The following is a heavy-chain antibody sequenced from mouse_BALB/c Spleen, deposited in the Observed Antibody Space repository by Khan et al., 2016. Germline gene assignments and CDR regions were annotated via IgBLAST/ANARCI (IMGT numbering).Heavy chain of an antibody. Sequence: VQLQQSGPELVKPGASVKMSCKASGYTFTSYVIHWVKQKPGQGLEWIGYFNPYNDGTKYNEKFKGRATLTSDKSYSTAYMELSSLTSEDSAVFYCTREYGNLRDYWGQETSVTVSS. CDR1: GYTFTSYV. J-gene: IGHJ4*01. CDR2: FNPYNDGT. D-gene: IGHD2-10*02. V-gene: IGHV1S136*01. CDR3: TREYGNLRDY.